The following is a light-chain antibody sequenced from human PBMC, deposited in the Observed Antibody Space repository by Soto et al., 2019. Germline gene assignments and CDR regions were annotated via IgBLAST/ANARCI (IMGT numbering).Light chain of an antibody. V-gene: IGLV1-44*01. J-gene: IGLJ1*01. CDR2: ANN. CDR3: AACDDRLNGYG. Sequence: QSVLTQPPSASGTPGQRVTISCSGSSSNIGSNTVNWYQQLPGTAPKLLIHANNQRPSGVPDRFSGSKSGTSASLAISWLQSEEADYYCAACDDRLNGYGFGTGTKLTVL. CDR1: SSNIGSNT.